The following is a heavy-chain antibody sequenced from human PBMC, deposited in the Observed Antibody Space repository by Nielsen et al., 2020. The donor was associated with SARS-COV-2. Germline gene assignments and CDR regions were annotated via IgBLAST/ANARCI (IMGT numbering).Heavy chain of an antibody. Sequence: GGSLRLSCAASGFTFSSYAMSWVRQAPGKGLEWVSVIYSGGSTYYADSVKGRFTISRDNSKNTLYLQMNSLRAEDTAVYYCARARRGNWGQGTLVTVSS. J-gene: IGHJ4*02. D-gene: IGHD3-10*01. CDR3: ARARRGN. CDR1: GFTFSSYA. V-gene: IGHV3-53*01. CDR2: IYSGGST.